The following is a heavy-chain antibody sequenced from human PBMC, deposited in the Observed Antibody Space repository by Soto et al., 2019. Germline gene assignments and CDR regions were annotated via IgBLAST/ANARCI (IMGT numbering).Heavy chain of an antibody. V-gene: IGHV4-59*01. CDR3: ARERYYGMDV. Sequence: SETLSLTCTVSGGSISSYYWSWIRQPPGKGLEWIGYIYYSGSINYNPSLKSRVTISVDTSKNQFSLKLSSVTAADTAVYYCARERYYGMDVWGQGTTVTVSS. CDR1: GGSISSYY. J-gene: IGHJ6*02. CDR2: IYYSGSI.